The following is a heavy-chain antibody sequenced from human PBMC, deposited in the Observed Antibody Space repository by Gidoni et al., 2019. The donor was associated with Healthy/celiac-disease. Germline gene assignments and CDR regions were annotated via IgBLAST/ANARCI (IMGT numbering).Heavy chain of an antibody. V-gene: IGHV4-59*01. Sequence: QVQLQESGPGLVTPSETLSLTCTVSGGSISSYYWSWIRQPPGKGLEWIGYIYYSGSTNYNPSLKSRVTISVDTSKNQFSLKLSSVTAADTAVYYCARGGDGRSEPHYYYYYGMDVWGQGTTVTVSS. D-gene: IGHD1-26*01. CDR2: IYYSGST. J-gene: IGHJ6*02. CDR1: GGSISSYY. CDR3: ARGGDGRSEPHYYYYYGMDV.